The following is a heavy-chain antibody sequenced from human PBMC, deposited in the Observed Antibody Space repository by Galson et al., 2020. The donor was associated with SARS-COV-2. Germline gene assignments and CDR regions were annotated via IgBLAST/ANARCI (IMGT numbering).Heavy chain of an antibody. D-gene: IGHD3-10*01. CDR2: ISYDGSNK. V-gene: IGHV3-30*04. CDR1: GFTFSSYA. J-gene: IGHJ4*02. Sequence: GESLKISCAASGFTFSSYAMHWVRQAPGKVLEWVAVISYDGSNKYYADSVKGRFTISRDNSKNTLYLQMNSLRAEDTAVYYCARKYDGNSIDYWGQGTLVTVSS. CDR3: ARKYDGNSIDY.